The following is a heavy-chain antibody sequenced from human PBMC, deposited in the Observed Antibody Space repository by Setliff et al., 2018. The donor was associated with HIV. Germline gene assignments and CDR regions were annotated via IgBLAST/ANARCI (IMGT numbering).Heavy chain of an antibody. V-gene: IGHV4-39*01. CDR2: INYSGST. D-gene: IGHD2-2*01. Sequence: PETLSLPCTVSGGSISSAYYYWGWVCQPPGKGLEWIGKINYSGSTYYNPSLKSRVTISVDTSRNQFSLKLSSVTAADTAVYYCARTKDCTSAGCPGTHHYDYMDVGAKGPRSPSP. J-gene: IGHJ6*03. CDR3: ARTKDCTSAGCPGTHHYDYMDV. CDR1: GGSISSAYYY.